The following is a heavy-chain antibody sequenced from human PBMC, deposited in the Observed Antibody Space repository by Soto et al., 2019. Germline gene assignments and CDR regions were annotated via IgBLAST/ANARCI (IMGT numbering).Heavy chain of an antibody. V-gene: IGHV3-21*01. CDR2: ISSGSDSI. Sequence: PXGSLILSCAASGFIFASYSMVWVRLAPGKGLEWVASISSGSDSIFYADSVKGRFTVSRDNAKNSLFLQMNNLRAEDTAVYFCARDRSADRFVQYFQHGRQGTQVTVSS. CDR3: ARDRSADRFVQYFQH. J-gene: IGHJ1*01. CDR1: GFIFASYS. D-gene: IGHD6-19*01.